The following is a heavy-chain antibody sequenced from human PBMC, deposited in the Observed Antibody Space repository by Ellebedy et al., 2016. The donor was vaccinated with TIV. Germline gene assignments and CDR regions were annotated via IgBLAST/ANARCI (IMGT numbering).Heavy chain of an antibody. J-gene: IGHJ5*02. CDR2: IKSDGSST. CDR1: GFSFGRYR. Sequence: GGSLRLSXVVSGFSFGRYRMHWVRQAPGNKLVWVSRIKSDGSSTTYADSVKGRFTTSRDNARNTLYLQMNSLRGEDTAVYFCARDRGDYSISGPWGQGTLVTVSS. CDR3: ARDRGDYSISGP. V-gene: IGHV3-74*01. D-gene: IGHD4-11*01.